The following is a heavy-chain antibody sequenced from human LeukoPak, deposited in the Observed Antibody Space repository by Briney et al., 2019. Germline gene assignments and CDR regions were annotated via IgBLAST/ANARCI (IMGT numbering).Heavy chain of an antibody. V-gene: IGHV3-20*04. Sequence: GGSLTLSCTASGFTFDDYGMSWVRQAPGKGLEWVSGINWNGASIVYADPVKGRFTISEDNAKNSLYLQMNSLRAEDTTLYYCVRGAPTYCSGGSCYSGDAFDIWGQGTMVTVSS. J-gene: IGHJ3*02. CDR3: VRGAPTYCSGGSCYSGDAFDI. CDR2: INWNGASI. D-gene: IGHD2-15*01. CDR1: GFTFDDYG.